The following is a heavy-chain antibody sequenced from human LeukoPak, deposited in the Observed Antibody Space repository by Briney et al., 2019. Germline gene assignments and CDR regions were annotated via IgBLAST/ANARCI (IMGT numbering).Heavy chain of an antibody. CDR2: IYTSGST. D-gene: IGHD3-22*01. Sequence: SETLSLTCTVSGGSISSYYWSWIRQPPGKGLEWIGRIYTSGSTNYNPSLKSRVTMPVDTSKNQFSLNLRSVTAADTAVYYCAREKLYDSTGYYLWGQGTLVTVSS. J-gene: IGHJ4*02. CDR1: GGSISSYY. CDR3: AREKLYDSTGYYL. V-gene: IGHV4-4*07.